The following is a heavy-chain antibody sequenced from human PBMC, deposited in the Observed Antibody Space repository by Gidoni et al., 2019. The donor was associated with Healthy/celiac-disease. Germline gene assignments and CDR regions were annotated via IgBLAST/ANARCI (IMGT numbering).Heavy chain of an antibody. CDR2: ISWDGGST. Sequence: EVQLVESGGVVVQPGGSLRLSCAASGFTLDDYTMHWVRQAPGKGLEWVSLISWDGGSTYYADSVKGRFTISRDNSKNSLYLQMNSLRTEDTALYYCAKDMGEGFGMDVWGQGTTVTVSS. CDR3: AKDMGEGFGMDV. J-gene: IGHJ6*02. D-gene: IGHD2-21*01. CDR1: GFTLDDYT. V-gene: IGHV3-43*01.